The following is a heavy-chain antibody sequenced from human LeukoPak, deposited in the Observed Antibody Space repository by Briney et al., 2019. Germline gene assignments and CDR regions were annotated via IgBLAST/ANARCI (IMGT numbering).Heavy chain of an antibody. D-gene: IGHD2-8*01. CDR1: GYSFASSW. J-gene: IGHJ6*03. Sequence: GESLKISCKGSGYSFASSWIGWARQMPGKGLEWMGIIYPDDSDTRYSPPFEGQITISVDKSISTAYLQWSSLKASDTAVYYCARHGHCTNGVCYSNYYYHMDVWAKGPRSPSP. V-gene: IGHV5-51*01. CDR2: IYPDDSDT. CDR3: ARHGHCTNGVCYSNYYYHMDV.